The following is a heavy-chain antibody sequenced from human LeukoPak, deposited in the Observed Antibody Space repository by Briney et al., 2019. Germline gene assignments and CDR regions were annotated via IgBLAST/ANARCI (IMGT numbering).Heavy chain of an antibody. CDR1: GGSISNYY. CDR3: ARDSSSCTYYYYYYMDV. Sequence: PSETLFLSCTVSGGSISNYYWSWIRQPPGKGLERIGYIYYSGNTNYNPSLQSQVTISVDTSKTQFSLKRSSVTAADTAVYYCARDSSSCTYYYYYYMDVWGKGTTVTVS. J-gene: IGHJ6*03. CDR2: IYYSGNT. D-gene: IGHD6-13*01. V-gene: IGHV4-59*01.